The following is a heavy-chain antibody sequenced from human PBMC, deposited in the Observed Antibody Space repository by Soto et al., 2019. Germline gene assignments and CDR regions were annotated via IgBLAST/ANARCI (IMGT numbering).Heavy chain of an antibody. Sequence: TGGSLRLSCAASGFTFSSYAMSWVRQAPGKGLEWVSAISGSGGSTYYADSVKGRFTISRDNSKNTLYLQMNSLRAEDTAVYYCPKGPDCTNGVCYTRWFDPWGQGTLVTVSS. CDR2: ISGSGGST. J-gene: IGHJ5*02. D-gene: IGHD2-8*01. CDR1: GFTFSSYA. V-gene: IGHV3-23*01. CDR3: PKGPDCTNGVCYTRWFDP.